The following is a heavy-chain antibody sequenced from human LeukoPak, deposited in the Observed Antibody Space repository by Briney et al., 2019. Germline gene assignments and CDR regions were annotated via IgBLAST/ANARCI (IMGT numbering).Heavy chain of an antibody. J-gene: IGHJ3*02. V-gene: IGHV1-18*01. CDR1: GYTFTSYG. D-gene: IGHD3-10*01. CDR3: ATTWFGELSGAFDI. Sequence: ASVKVSCKASGYTFTSYGISWVRQAPGQGLEWMGWISAYNGNTNYAQKLQGRVTMTTDTSTSTAYMELRSLRSDDTAVYYCATTWFGELSGAFDIWGQGTMVTVSS. CDR2: ISAYNGNT.